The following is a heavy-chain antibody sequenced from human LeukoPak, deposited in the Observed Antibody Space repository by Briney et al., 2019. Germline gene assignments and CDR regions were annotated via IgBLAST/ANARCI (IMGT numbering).Heavy chain of an antibody. CDR2: ISGSGGST. CDR1: GFTFSSYA. V-gene: IGHV3-23*01. J-gene: IGHJ4*02. CDR3: ARRNGGGYFDY. Sequence: PGGSLRLSCAASGFTFSSYAMSWVRQAPGKGLEWVSAISGSGGSTYYADSVKGRFTISRDNSKNTLYLQMNSLKVGDTAIYFCARRNGGGYFDYWGKGALVTVSS. D-gene: IGHD3-16*01.